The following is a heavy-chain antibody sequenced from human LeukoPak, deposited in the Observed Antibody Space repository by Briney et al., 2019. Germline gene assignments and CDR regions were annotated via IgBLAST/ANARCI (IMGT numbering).Heavy chain of an antibody. CDR1: GFTFSSYW. Sequence: GGSLRLSCAASGFTFSSYWMHWVRQAPGKGLVWVSRINTDGSSTSYADSVKGRFTISRDNAKNTLYLQMNSLGVDDTALYYCARDYCGGPNCLNAQTLDSWGQGTLVTVSS. J-gene: IGHJ4*02. CDR2: INTDGSST. D-gene: IGHD2-21*01. CDR3: ARDYCGGPNCLNAQTLDS. V-gene: IGHV3-74*01.